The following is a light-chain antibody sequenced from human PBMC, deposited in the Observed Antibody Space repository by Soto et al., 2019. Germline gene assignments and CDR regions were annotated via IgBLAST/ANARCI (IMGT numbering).Light chain of an antibody. Sequence: QSVLTQPPSASGSPGQSVAISCTGTSSDVGAYNYVAWYQQHPGKVPKLMIYEVSKRPSGVPDRFSGSKSGNTASLTVSGLQADDEADYYCSSSAGSDVFVFGTGTKVTVL. CDR1: SSDVGAYNY. J-gene: IGLJ1*01. V-gene: IGLV2-8*01. CDR2: EVS. CDR3: SSSAGSDVFV.